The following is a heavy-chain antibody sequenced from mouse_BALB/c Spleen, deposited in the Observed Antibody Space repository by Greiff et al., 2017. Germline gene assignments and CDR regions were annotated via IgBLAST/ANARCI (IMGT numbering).Heavy chain of an antibody. D-gene: IGHD2-14*01. J-gene: IGHJ3*01. CDR1: GYTFTSYW. CDR3: ARGYRYDGSPFAY. V-gene: IGHV1-87*01. CDR2: IYPGDGDT. Sequence: VQLQQSGAELARPGASVKLSCKASGYTFTSYWMQWVKQRPGQGLEWIGAIYPGDGDTRYTQKFKGKATLTADKSSSTAYMQLSSLASEDSAVYYCARGYRYDGSPFAYWGQGTLVTVSA.